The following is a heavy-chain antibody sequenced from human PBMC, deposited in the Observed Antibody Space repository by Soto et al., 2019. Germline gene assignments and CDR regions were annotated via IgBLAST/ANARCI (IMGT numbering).Heavy chain of an antibody. CDR1: GYTFTSYA. CDR3: ARVKGIAARQSWWFDH. D-gene: IGHD6-6*01. Sequence: QVQLVQSGAEVKKPGASWKVSCEASGYTFTSYAMHWVRQAPGQRLEWMGWINPGNGNTKHSQKFQGRVTITRDTSASTAYMELSSLRSDDTAVYYCARVKGIAARQSWWFDHWGQGTLVTVSS. J-gene: IGHJ5*02. CDR2: INPGNGNT. V-gene: IGHV1-3*01.